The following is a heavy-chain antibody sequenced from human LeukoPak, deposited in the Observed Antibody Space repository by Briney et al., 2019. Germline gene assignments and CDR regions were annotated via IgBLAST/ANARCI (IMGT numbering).Heavy chain of an antibody. V-gene: IGHV4-38-2*02. Sequence: PSETLSLTCTVSGSGYSISGGYYWGWIRQPPGKGLEWIGSIYHSGSTYYNPSLKSRATISVDTSKNQFSLKLKSVTAADTALYYCAGQFDSSGSYFYWGQGTLVTVSS. J-gene: IGHJ4*02. CDR3: AGQFDSSGSYFY. CDR1: GSGYSISGGYY. CDR2: IYHSGST. D-gene: IGHD3-22*01.